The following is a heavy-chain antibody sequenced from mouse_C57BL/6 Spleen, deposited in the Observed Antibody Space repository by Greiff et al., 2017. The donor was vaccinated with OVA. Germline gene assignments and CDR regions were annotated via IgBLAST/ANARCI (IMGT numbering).Heavy chain of an antibody. V-gene: IGHV1-82*01. D-gene: IGHD2-4*01. Sequence: QVQLQQSGPELVKPGASVKISCKASGYAFSSSWMNWVKQRPGKGLEWIGRIYPGDGDTNYNGKFKGKATLTADKSSSTAYMQLSSLTSEDSAVYFCARWDYYDYGGTDYWGQGTTLTVSS. CDR3: ARWDYYDYGGTDY. J-gene: IGHJ2*01. CDR2: IYPGDGDT. CDR1: GYAFSSSW.